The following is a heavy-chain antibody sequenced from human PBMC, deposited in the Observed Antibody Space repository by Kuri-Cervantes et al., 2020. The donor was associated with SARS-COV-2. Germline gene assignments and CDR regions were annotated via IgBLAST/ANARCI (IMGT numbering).Heavy chain of an antibody. V-gene: IGHV1-18*04. Sequence: ASVKVSCKASGYTFTGYYMHWARQAPGQGLEWMGWISAYNGNANYAQKLQGRVTMTTDTSTSTAYMELRSLRSDDTAVYCCARVPPGVLSDYWGQGTLVTVSS. CDR3: ARVPPGVLSDY. CDR1: GYTFTGYY. J-gene: IGHJ4*02. D-gene: IGHD1-1*01. CDR2: ISAYNGNA.